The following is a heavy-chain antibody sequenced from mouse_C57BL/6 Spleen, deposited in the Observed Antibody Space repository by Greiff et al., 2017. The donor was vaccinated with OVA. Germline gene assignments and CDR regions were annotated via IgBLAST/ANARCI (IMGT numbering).Heavy chain of an antibody. CDR2: IHPTSGST. CDR1: GYTFTSYW. CDR3: ASLYYYGSQPY. V-gene: IGHV1-64*01. D-gene: IGHD1-1*01. Sequence: QVQLKQPGAELVKPGASVKLSCKASGYTFTSYWMHWVKQRPGQGLEWIGMIHPTSGSTNYNEKFKSKATLTVDKSSSTAYMQLSSLTSEDSAVYYCASLYYYGSQPYWGQGTSVTVSS. J-gene: IGHJ4*01.